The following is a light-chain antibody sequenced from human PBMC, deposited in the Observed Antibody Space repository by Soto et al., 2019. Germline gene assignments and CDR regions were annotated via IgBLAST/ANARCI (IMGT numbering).Light chain of an antibody. J-gene: IGKJ1*01. Sequence: DIQMTQCPSSLSTSVVDRVTITFRTSQSITSWLAWYQQKPGKAPKLLIYDYSSLESGVPSRFSGSGSGTEFTLTISSLQPDDFATYYCQQYYNYWKCGQGNKGDIK. V-gene: IGKV1-5*01. CDR1: QSITSW. CDR2: DYS. CDR3: QQYYNYWK.